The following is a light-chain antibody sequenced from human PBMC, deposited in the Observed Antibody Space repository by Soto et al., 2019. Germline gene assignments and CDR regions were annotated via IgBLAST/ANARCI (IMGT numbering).Light chain of an antibody. Sequence: IVLTQSPATLSLSPGKRASLSCRASQNISNYLIWYQQRPGQAPRLLIYDVSNRATGIPARFSGSGSGTDFTLTISRLEPEDFAVYYYQQYVTSPLTFGGGTKVDIK. CDR3: QQYVTSPLT. J-gene: IGKJ4*01. CDR1: QNISNY. CDR2: DVS. V-gene: IGKV3-11*01.